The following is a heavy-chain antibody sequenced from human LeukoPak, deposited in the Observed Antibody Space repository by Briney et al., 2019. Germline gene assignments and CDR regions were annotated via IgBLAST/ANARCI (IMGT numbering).Heavy chain of an antibody. D-gene: IGHD3-10*01. CDR2: INPSGST. V-gene: IGHV4-34*01. Sequence: PSETLSLTCAVYGGSFSGYYWSWIRQPPGKRLEWIGEINPSGSTNYNPSLKSRVTISLDTSKNQFSLKLSSVTAADTAVYYCARDRLLWFGELLSWFDPWGQGTLVTVSS. J-gene: IGHJ5*02. CDR3: ARDRLLWFGELLSWFDP. CDR1: GGSFSGYY.